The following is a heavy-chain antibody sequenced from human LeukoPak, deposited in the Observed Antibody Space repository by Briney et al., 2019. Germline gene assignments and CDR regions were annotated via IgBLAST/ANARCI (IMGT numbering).Heavy chain of an antibody. CDR2: TNHSGST. D-gene: IGHD3-9*01. J-gene: IGHJ5*02. CDR3: ARRDYDILTGYYWFDP. CDR1: GGSFSGYY. V-gene: IGHV4-34*01. Sequence: PSEPLSLTCAVYGGSFSGYYWSWIRQPPGKGLEWIGETNHSGSTNYNPSLKSRVTISIDTSKNQFSLKLSSVTAADTAVYYCARRDYDILTGYYWFDPWGQGTLVTVSS.